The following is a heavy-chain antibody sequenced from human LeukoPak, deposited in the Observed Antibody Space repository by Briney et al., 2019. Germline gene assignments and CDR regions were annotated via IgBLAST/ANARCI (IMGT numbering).Heavy chain of an antibody. CDR2: IYSGGST. CDR1: GFTVSSNY. CDR3: ARDQFASGLFDY. J-gene: IGHJ4*02. V-gene: IGHV3-53*01. D-gene: IGHD3/OR15-3a*01. Sequence: PGGSLRLSCAASGFTVSSNYMSWVRQAPGKGLEWVSVIYSGGSTYYADSVKGLFTISRDSSKNTLYLQMNSLRAEDTAVYYCARDQFASGLFDYWGQGTLVTVSS.